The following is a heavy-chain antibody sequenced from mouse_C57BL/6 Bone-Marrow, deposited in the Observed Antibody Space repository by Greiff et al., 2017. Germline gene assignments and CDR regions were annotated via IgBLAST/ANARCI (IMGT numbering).Heavy chain of an antibody. CDR3: ARSIQNFDY. CDR2: IYPGSGNT. V-gene: IGHV1-76*01. Sequence: VQLQQSGAELVRPGASVKLSCKASGYTFTDYYINWVKQRPGQGLEWIARIYPGSGNTYYNEKFKGKATLTAEKSSSTAYMQLSSLTSEDSAVYFCARSIQNFDYWGQGTTLTVSS. J-gene: IGHJ2*01. CDR1: GYTFTDYY.